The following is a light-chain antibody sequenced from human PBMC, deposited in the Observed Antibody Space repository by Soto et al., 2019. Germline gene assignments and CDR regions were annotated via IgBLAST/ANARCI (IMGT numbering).Light chain of an antibody. J-gene: IGKJ1*01. Sequence: DVHMTPSPSALSASVGDRVSITCRTCQGSRYNLVWYQKQPGKATTRLIYAASRLKSGVPSRFRGSGSGTEFTITVSSLQPEDFATYYCLQHNSYPRTFGHGTKVEIK. V-gene: IGKV1-17*01. CDR1: QGSRYN. CDR2: AAS. CDR3: LQHNSYPRT.